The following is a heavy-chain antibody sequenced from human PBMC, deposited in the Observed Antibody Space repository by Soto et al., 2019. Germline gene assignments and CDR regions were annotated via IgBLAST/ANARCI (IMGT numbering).Heavy chain of an antibody. CDR2: INAGNGNT. J-gene: IGHJ5*02. V-gene: IGHV1-3*01. CDR3: ARDKLAAAAPSNWFDP. D-gene: IGHD6-13*01. Sequence: ASVKVSCKASGYTFTSYAMHWVRQAPGQRLEWMGWINAGNGNTKYSQKFQGRVTITRDTSASTAYMELSSLRSEDTAVYYCARDKLAAAAPSNWFDPWGQGTLVTVSS. CDR1: GYTFTSYA.